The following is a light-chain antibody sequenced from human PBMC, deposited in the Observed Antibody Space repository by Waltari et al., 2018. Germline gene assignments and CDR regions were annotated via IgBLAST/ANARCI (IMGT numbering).Light chain of an antibody. CDR3: QQTYSPRHT. CDR1: QNIYTF. J-gene: IGKJ2*01. Sequence: DVQMTQSPSSLSAFVGDRVTITCRASQNIYTFLNWYHHKVGKSPNVLIYSVSTLQSGVPSRFSGSGSGTDFSLTISSLQPEDVATYYCQQTYSPRHTFGQGTKVEIK. CDR2: SVS. V-gene: IGKV1-39*01.